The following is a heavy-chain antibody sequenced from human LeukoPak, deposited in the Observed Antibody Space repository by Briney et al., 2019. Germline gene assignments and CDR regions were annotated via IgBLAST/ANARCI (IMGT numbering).Heavy chain of an antibody. CDR1: GFTFSSYS. CDR2: ISSSSSYI. Sequence: GGSLRLSCAASGFTFSSYSMNWVRQAPGKGLEWVSSISSSSSYIYYADSVKGRFTISRDNAKNSLYLQMNSLRAEDTAVYYCARAYDFWSGYYPYYYYMDVWGKGTTVTVSS. J-gene: IGHJ6*03. D-gene: IGHD3-3*01. V-gene: IGHV3-21*01. CDR3: ARAYDFWSGYYPYYYYMDV.